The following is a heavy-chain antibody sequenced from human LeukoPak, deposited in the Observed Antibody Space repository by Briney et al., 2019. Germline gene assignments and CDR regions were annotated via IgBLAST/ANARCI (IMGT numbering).Heavy chain of an antibody. V-gene: IGHV3-11*04. J-gene: IGHJ4*02. CDR2: ISSSGSTI. D-gene: IGHD3-22*01. Sequence: GGSLRLSCAASGFTFSDYYMSWIRQAPGKGLEWVSYISSSGSTIYYADSVKGRFTISRDNAKNSLYLQMNSLRAEDAAVYYCARDQSVYDSSGYSFDYWGQGTLVTVSS. CDR1: GFTFSDYY. CDR3: ARDQSVYDSSGYSFDY.